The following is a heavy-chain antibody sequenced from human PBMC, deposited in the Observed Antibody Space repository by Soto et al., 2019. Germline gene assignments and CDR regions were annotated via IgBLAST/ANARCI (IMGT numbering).Heavy chain of an antibody. CDR3: ARGIPGAEAWFGP. Sequence: SVKVARKASGYTFTNFRFTWVGRAPGQGLEGMGWISAYTDTPNYAQKLQGRVTMTIDTSTSTAYMDLRSLTYDDPAVYYCARGIPGAEAWFGPWGQGTLVTV. CDR2: ISAYTDTP. J-gene: IGHJ5*02. CDR1: GYTFTNFR. D-gene: IGHD2-2*01. V-gene: IGHV1-18*01.